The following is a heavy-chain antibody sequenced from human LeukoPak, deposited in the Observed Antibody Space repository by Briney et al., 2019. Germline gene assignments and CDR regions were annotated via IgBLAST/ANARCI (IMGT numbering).Heavy chain of an antibody. CDR3: ARGLRYCSSTSCSFDD. CDR2: IHHSGKT. V-gene: IGHV4-34*01. D-gene: IGHD2-2*01. Sequence: SETLSLTCAVHGGSLSGYYWSWVRQPPGKGLGWVGEIHHSGKTNYNPSLKSRVTISVDTSKNQFSLQVSSMTAADTAVYYCARGLRYCSSTSCSFDDWGQGTLVTVSS. CDR1: GGSLSGYY. J-gene: IGHJ4*02.